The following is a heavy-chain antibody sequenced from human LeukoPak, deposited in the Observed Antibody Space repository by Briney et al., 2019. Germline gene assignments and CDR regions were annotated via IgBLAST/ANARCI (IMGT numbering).Heavy chain of an antibody. CDR2: INSDGSSR. CDR1: GFTFSNYW. Sequence: GGSLRLSCAASGFTFSNYWMHWVRPAPGKGRVWVARINSDGSSRNYAGSVKGRFTISRDNAKNTLYLQMSSLRAEDTAVYYCASASSHRIAAGGDYWGQGTLVTVSS. J-gene: IGHJ4*02. V-gene: IGHV3-74*01. CDR3: ASASSHRIAAGGDY. D-gene: IGHD6-13*01.